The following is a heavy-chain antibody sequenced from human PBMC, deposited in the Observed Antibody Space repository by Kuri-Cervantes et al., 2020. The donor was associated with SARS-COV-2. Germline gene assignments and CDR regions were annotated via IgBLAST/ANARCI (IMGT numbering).Heavy chain of an antibody. V-gene: IGHV3-33*01. CDR2: IWYDGSNK. CDR3: ARDPGGDLLLQYYYGMDV. D-gene: IGHD2-15*01. CDR1: GFTFSSYG. J-gene: IGHJ6*02. Sequence: GESLKISCAASGFTFSSYGMHWARQAPGKGLKWVAVIWYDGSNKYYADSVKGRFTISRDNSKNTLYLQMNSLRAEDTAVYYCARDPGGDLLLQYYYGMDVWGQGTTVTVSS.